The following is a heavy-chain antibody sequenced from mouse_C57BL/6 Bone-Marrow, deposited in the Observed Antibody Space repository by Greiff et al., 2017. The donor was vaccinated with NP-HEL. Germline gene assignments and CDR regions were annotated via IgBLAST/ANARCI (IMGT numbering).Heavy chain of an antibody. Sequence: QVQLQQSGAELARPGASVKMSCRASGYTFTSYTMHWVKQRPGQGLEWIGYINPSSGYTKYNQKFKDKATLTADESSSTAYMQLSSLTSEDSAVYYCAREGLYYFDYWGQGTTLTVSS. V-gene: IGHV1-4*01. J-gene: IGHJ2*01. CDR2: INPSSGYT. CDR1: GYTFTSYT. D-gene: IGHD3-3*01. CDR3: AREGLYYFDY.